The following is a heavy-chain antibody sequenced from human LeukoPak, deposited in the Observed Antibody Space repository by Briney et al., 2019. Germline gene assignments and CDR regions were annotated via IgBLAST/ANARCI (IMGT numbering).Heavy chain of an antibody. V-gene: IGHV6-1*01. D-gene: IGHD3-22*01. CDR3: ARIKTHYYDTSGNRPFDY. CDR2: TYYRSKWYN. J-gene: IGHJ4*02. Sequence: SQTLSLTCAISGDSVSSNSAAWNWIRQSPSRGLEWLGRTYYRSKWYNDYAVSVKSRITINPDTSKNQFSMQLNSVTPEDTAVYYCARIKTHYYDTSGNRPFDYWGQGTLVTVSS. CDR1: GDSVSSNSAA.